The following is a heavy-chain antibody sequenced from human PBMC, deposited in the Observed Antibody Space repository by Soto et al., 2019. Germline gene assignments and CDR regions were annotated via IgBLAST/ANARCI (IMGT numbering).Heavy chain of an antibody. CDR3: ARGGTVTTYYRYYYGMDV. J-gene: IGHJ6*02. D-gene: IGHD4-17*01. CDR2: ISYDGSNK. Sequence: QVQLVESGGGVVQPGRSLRLSCAASGFTFSSYAMRWVRQAPGKGLEWVAVISYDGSNKYYADSVKGRFTISRDNSKNTLYLQMNSLRAEDTAVYYCARGGTVTTYYRYYYGMDVWGQGTTVTVSS. V-gene: IGHV3-30-3*01. CDR1: GFTFSSYA.